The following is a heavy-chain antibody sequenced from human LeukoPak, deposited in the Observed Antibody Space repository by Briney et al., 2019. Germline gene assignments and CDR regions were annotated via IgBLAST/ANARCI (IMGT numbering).Heavy chain of an antibody. CDR3: VRGQWLPVYDF. CDR2: IHTSGRT. D-gene: IGHD3-22*01. V-gene: IGHV4-59*01. Sequence: SETLSLTCTVSGGSISGNYWSWIRQPPGRGLEWIGYIHTSGRTHYNPSLKSRVTLSVDTSKNQFSLNLNSVTAADTAVYYCVRGQWLPVYDFWGQGALVTVSS. J-gene: IGHJ4*02. CDR1: GGSISGNY.